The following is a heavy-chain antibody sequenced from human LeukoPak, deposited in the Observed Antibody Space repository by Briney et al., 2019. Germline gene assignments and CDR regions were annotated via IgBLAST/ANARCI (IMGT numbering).Heavy chain of an antibody. CDR3: ARDVRNYYDSSGYYLFDY. Sequence: SETLSLTCTVSGGSVSISSYYWGWIRQSPGKGLEWIGNIYRRGSTHYNPSLKSRVTISMDTSKNQFSLKLSSVTAADTAVYYCARDVRNYYDSSGYYLFDYWGQGTLVTVSS. V-gene: IGHV4-39*07. CDR2: IYRRGST. CDR1: GGSVSISSYY. J-gene: IGHJ4*02. D-gene: IGHD3-22*01.